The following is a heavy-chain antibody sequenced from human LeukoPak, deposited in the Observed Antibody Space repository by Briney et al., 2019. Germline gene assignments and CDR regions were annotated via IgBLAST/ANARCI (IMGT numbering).Heavy chain of an antibody. J-gene: IGHJ4*02. D-gene: IGHD2-15*01. CDR1: GGTFSSYA. V-gene: IGHV1-2*06. CDR3: WTAVVVAATFKYYFDY. Sequence: ASVKVSCKASGGTFSSYAISWVRQAPGQGLEWMGRIIPNSGGTNYAQKFQGRVTMTRDASISTAYMELSRLRSDDTAVYYCWTAVVVAATFKYYFDYWGQGTLVTVSS. CDR2: IIPNSGGT.